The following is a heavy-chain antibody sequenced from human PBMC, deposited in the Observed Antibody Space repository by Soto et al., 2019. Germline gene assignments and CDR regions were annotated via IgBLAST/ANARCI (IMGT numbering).Heavy chain of an antibody. V-gene: IGHV3-74*01. CDR2: IKSDGSNI. Sequence: EVHLVESGGGIVQPGGSVRLSCAASGFTFSNYWMHWVRQVPGKGLVWVSRIKSDGSNIIYADSVKGRFTISRDNAKNTLYLQMNSLRAEDAAIYYCVREQGSDWFDRWGQGTLFTVSS. J-gene: IGHJ5*02. CDR3: VREQGSDWFDR. CDR1: GFTFSNYW.